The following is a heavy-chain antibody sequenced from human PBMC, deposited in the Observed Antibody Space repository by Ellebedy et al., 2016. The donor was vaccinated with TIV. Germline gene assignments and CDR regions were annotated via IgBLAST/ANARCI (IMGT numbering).Heavy chain of an antibody. CDR1: GGSLGGYW. CDR3: ARDRGYDTFDY. CDR2: TKEDGSEK. V-gene: IGHV3-7*01. D-gene: IGHD5-12*01. J-gene: IGHJ4*02. Sequence: PSETLSLTCAVNGGSLGGYWWSWLRQAPGKGLEWAANTKEDGSEKYYVDSVRGRFTISRDNAKNSLYLQMNSLRAEDTAVYYCARDRGYDTFDYWGQGILVTVSS.